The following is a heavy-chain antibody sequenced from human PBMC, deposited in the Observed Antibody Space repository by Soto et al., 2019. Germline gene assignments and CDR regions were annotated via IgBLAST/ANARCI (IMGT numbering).Heavy chain of an antibody. CDR1: GGTFSSYA. V-gene: IGHV1-69*13. CDR2: IIPIFGTA. D-gene: IGHD2-8*01. J-gene: IGHJ4*02. CDR3: ARAAKRHIVLMVYDPYYFDY. Sequence: SVKVSCKASGGTFSSYAISWVRQAPGQGLEWMGGIIPIFGTANYAQKFQGRVTITADESTSTAYMELSSLRSEDTAVYYCARAAKRHIVLMVYDPYYFDYWGQGTLVTVSS.